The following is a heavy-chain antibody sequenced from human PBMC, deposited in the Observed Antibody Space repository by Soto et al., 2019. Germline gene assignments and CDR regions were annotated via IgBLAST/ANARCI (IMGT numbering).Heavy chain of an antibody. CDR3: ARSRAAAEIWFDP. J-gene: IGHJ5*02. Sequence: ASVKVSCKASGYTFTSYDINWVRQATGQGLEWMGWMNPNSGNTGYEQKFQGRVTMTRNTSIITAYMELSSLRSEDTAVYYCARSRAAAEIWFDPWGQGTLVTVSS. V-gene: IGHV1-8*02. D-gene: IGHD6-13*01. CDR2: MNPNSGNT. CDR1: GYTFTSYD.